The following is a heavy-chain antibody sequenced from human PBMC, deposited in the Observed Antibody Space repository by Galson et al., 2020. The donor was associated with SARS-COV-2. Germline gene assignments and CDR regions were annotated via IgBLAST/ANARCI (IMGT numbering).Heavy chain of an antibody. Sequence: GRSLRLSCVASGFTFSSYAMHWVRQAPGKGLEWVAVISYDGRNKYYADSVKGRFTISRDNSKNTLYLQMNSLRAEDTAVYYCARDFAYYDCWSGYLATKDYYYYYMDGWGKGTTVTVSS. CDR3: ARDFAYYDCWSGYLATKDYYYYYMDG. CDR1: GFTFSSYA. CDR2: ISYDGRNK. D-gene: IGHD3-3*01. V-gene: IGHV3-30*04. J-gene: IGHJ6*03.